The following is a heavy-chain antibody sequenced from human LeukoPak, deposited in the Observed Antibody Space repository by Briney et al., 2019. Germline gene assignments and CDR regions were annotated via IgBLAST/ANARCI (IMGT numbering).Heavy chain of an antibody. CDR1: GGSFSGYY. D-gene: IGHD3-22*01. Sequence: PSETLSLTCAVYGGSFSGYYWSWIRQPPGKGLEWIGEINHSGSTNYNPSLKSRVTISVDTSKNQFSLKLSSVTAADTAVYYCARILLGSRGYYWRGNWFDPWGQGTLVTVSS. CDR3: ARILLGSRGYYWRGNWFDP. V-gene: IGHV4-34*01. J-gene: IGHJ5*02. CDR2: INHSGST.